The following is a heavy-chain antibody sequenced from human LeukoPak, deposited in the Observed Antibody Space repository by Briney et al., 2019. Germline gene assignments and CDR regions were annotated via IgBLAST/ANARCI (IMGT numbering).Heavy chain of an antibody. CDR1: GGSISSGGYS. J-gene: IGHJ4*02. V-gene: IGHV4-30-2*01. CDR3: ARGVAAAATPGFDY. D-gene: IGHD6-13*01. CDR2: IYHSGST. Sequence: TSQTLSLTCAVSGGSISSGGYSWSWIRQPPGKGLEWIGYIYHSGSTYYNPSLKSRVTISVDRSKNQFSLKLSSVTAADTAVYYCARGVAAAATPGFDYWAREPWSPSPQ.